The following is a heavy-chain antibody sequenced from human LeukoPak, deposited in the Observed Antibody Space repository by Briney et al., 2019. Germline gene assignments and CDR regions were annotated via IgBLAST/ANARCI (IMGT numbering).Heavy chain of an antibody. V-gene: IGHV4-59*12. CDR1: GGSISSYY. Sequence: PSETLSLTCTVSGGSISSYYWSWIRQPPGKGLEWIGYIYYSGSTNYNPSLKSRVTISVDTSKNQFSLKLSSVTAADTAVYYCARGPTYYDFWSGYNTPKFDYWGQGTLVTVSS. CDR2: IYYSGST. CDR3: ARGPTYYDFWSGYNTPKFDY. D-gene: IGHD3-3*01. J-gene: IGHJ4*02.